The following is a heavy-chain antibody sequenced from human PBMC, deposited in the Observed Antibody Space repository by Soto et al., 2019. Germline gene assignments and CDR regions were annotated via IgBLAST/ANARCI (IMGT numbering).Heavy chain of an antibody. CDR3: ATHIVVVTATQYFQH. V-gene: IGHV1-46*01. J-gene: IGHJ1*01. CDR1: GYTFTSYY. CDR2: INPSGGST. Sequence: ASVKVSCKASGYTFTSYYMHWVRQAPGQGLEWMGIINPSGGSTSYAQKFQGRVTMTRDTSTSTVYMELSSLRSEDTAVYYCATHIVVVTATQYFQHWGQGXLVTVYS. D-gene: IGHD2-21*02.